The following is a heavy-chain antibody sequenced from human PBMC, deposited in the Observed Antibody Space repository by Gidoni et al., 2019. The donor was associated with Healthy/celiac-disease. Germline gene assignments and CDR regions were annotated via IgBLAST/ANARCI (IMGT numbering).Heavy chain of an antibody. Sequence: QVQLVESGGGVVQPGRSLRLSCAAAGFTFRSYGMHWVRQAPGKGLEWVAVIWYDGSNKYYADSVKGRFTISRDNSKNTLYLQMNSLRAEDTAVYYCARESPDVSGAFDIWGQGTMVTVSS. CDR3: ARESPDVSGAFDI. CDR2: IWYDGSNK. V-gene: IGHV3-33*01. J-gene: IGHJ3*02. CDR1: GFTFRSYG.